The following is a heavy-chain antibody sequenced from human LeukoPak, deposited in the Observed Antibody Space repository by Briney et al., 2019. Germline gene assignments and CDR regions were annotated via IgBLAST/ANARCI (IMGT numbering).Heavy chain of an antibody. V-gene: IGHV3-23*01. CDR1: GFTFSSYA. CDR2: INAGGGST. D-gene: IGHD4-17*01. CDR3: AKSAHDFGDSRCDY. Sequence: GGSLRLSCAASGFTFSSYAMSWVRQAPGKGLEWVSSINAGGGSTYYVDSVKGRFTISRDNSKNTLFLQMNSLRAEDTAVYYCAKSAHDFGDSRCDYWGQGTLVTVSS. J-gene: IGHJ4*02.